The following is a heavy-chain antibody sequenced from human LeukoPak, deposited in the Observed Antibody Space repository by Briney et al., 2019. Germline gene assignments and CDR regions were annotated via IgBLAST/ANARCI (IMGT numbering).Heavy chain of an antibody. V-gene: IGHV3-64*01. Sequence: SGGSLRLSCAASGFTFSSYAMHWVRQAPGKGLEYVSAISSNGDNTYYANSVKGRFTISRDNSKNTLYLQMNSLRAEDTAVYYCARDELLWFGEFDGMDVWGQGTTVTVSS. CDR3: ARDELLWFGEFDGMDV. D-gene: IGHD3-10*01. CDR2: ISSNGDNT. J-gene: IGHJ6*02. CDR1: GFTFSSYA.